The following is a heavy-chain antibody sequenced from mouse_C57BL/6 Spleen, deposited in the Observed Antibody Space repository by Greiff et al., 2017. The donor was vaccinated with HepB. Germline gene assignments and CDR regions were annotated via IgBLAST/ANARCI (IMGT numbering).Heavy chain of an antibody. CDR2: IRNKANNHAT. CDR3: TRWLSYYYAMDY. J-gene: IGHJ4*01. D-gene: IGHD2-2*01. V-gene: IGHV6-6*01. Sequence: EVKVEESGGGLVQPGGSMKLSCAASGFTFSDAWMDWVRQSPEKGLEWVAEIRNKANNHATYYAESVKGRFTISRDDSKSSVYLQMNSLRAEDTGIYYCTRWLSYYYAMDYWGQGTSVTVSS. CDR1: GFTFSDAW.